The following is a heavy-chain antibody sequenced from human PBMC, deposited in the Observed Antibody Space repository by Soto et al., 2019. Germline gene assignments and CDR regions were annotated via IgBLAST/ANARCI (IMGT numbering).Heavy chain of an antibody. CDR3: ARSRRQSWYPEPRGAYDY. D-gene: IGHD6-13*01. V-gene: IGHV1-18*01. Sequence: QVQLVQSGAEVKKPGASVKVSCKASGYTFTSYGLSWVRQAPGQGLEWMGWISAYNGNTNYAQKLQGRVTMTTDTSTSTAYMELRSLRSDETAVYYCARSRRQSWYPEPRGAYDYWGQGTLVTVSS. CDR2: ISAYNGNT. J-gene: IGHJ4*02. CDR1: GYTFTSYG.